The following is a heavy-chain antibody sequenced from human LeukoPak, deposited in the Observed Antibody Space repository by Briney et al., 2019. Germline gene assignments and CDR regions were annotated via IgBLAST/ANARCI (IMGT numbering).Heavy chain of an antibody. CDR3: ARDVTGTNIFDN. CDR2: IYNSGTT. V-gene: IGHV4-31*03. CDR1: GGSISSGDYY. J-gene: IGHJ4*02. D-gene: IGHD1-7*01. Sequence: PSQTLSLTCTVSGGSISSGDYYWSWIRQHPGEGLEWIGYIYNSGTTYYNPSLRSRFTISVDTSKNQFSLKLSSATAADTAVYYCARDVTGTNIFDNWGQGTLVTVSS.